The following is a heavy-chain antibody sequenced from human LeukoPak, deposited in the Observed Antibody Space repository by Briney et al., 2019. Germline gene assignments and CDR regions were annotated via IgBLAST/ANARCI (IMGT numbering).Heavy chain of an antibody. D-gene: IGHD3-10*01. J-gene: IGHJ4*02. CDR1: GFSFSSYA. CDR3: AKVPDYYGSGRYH. Sequence: GGSLRLSCATSGFSFSSYAMSWVRQAPGKGLEWVSAMSSSDDGRYYADSVKGRFTISRDNAKNSLYLQMNSLRAEDTAVYYCAKVPDYYGSGRYHWGQGTLVTVSS. CDR2: MSSSDDGR. V-gene: IGHV3-23*01.